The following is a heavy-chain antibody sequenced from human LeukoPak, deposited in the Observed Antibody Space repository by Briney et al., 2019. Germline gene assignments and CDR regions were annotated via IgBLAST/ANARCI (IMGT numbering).Heavy chain of an antibody. CDR3: ARAARRSYYNG. CDR1: GGSFSGYC. CDR2: INHSGST. V-gene: IGHV4-34*01. Sequence: PSETLSLTCAAYGGSFSGYCWSWIRQPPGKGLEWIGEINHSGSTNYNPSLKSRVTISVDTSKNQFSLKLSSVTAADTAVYYCARAARRSYYNGWGQGTLVTVSS. J-gene: IGHJ4*02. D-gene: IGHD3-10*01.